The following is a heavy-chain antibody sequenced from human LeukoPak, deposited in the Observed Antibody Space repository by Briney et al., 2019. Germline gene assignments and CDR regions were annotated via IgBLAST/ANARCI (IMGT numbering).Heavy chain of an antibody. D-gene: IGHD1-26*01. Sequence: ASVKVSCKVSGYTLTELSMHWVRQAPGKGLEWMGGFDPEDGETIYAQKFQGRVTMTEDTSTDTAYMELSSLRSEDTAVYYCAHNVVMVAVGATQRNGAFDIWGQGTMVTVSS. J-gene: IGHJ3*02. CDR2: FDPEDGET. CDR3: AHNVVMVAVGATQRNGAFDI. CDR1: GYTLTELS. V-gene: IGHV1-24*01.